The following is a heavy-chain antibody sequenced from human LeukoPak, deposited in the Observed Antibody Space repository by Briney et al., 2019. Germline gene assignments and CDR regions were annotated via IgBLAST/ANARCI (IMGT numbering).Heavy chain of an antibody. CDR1: GFTFSSYA. CDR2: ISGSGGST. D-gene: IGHD2-2*01. J-gene: IGHJ4*02. Sequence: GGSLRLSCAASGFTFSSYAINWVRQAPGKGLEWVSGISGSGGSTYYADPVKGRFTISRDNSKNTLYLQMNSLRAEDTAVYYCARDRTSRENDEKFDYWGQGSLVTVSS. V-gene: IGHV3-23*01. CDR3: ARDRTSRENDEKFDY.